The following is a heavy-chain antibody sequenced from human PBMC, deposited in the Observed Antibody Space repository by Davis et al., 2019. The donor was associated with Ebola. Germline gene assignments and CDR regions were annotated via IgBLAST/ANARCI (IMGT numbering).Heavy chain of an antibody. CDR1: GFSLSTSGMR. V-gene: IGHV2-70*04. CDR2: IAWDDDK. Sequence: SGPPLVKPTQTLTLTCTFSGFSLSTSGMRVSWMRQPPGKALEWLARIAWDDDKFYSTSLKTRLTISKDTSKNQVVLTMTNMDPVDTATYYCARMGPDYGGNGYFDYWGQGTLVTVSS. CDR3: ARMGPDYGGNGYFDY. D-gene: IGHD4-23*01. J-gene: IGHJ4*02.